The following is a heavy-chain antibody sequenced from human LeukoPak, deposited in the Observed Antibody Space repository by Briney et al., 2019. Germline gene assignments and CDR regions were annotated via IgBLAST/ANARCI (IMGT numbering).Heavy chain of an antibody. CDR2: IYHSGST. V-gene: IGHV4-38-2*02. CDR1: GYSISSGYY. D-gene: IGHD3-9*01. Sequence: SETLSLTCTVSGYSISSGYYWGWIRQPPGKGLEWIGSIYHSGSTYYNPSLKSRVTISVDTSKNHFSLKLSSVTAADTAVYYCARDQSDLLTGYYTDYWGQGTLVTVSS. CDR3: ARDQSDLLTGYYTDY. J-gene: IGHJ4*02.